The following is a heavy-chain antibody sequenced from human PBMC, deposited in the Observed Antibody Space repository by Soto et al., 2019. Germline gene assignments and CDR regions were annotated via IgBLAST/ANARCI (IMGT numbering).Heavy chain of an antibody. D-gene: IGHD3-9*01. CDR3: ARGGSNDWQVALDI. J-gene: IGHJ3*02. CDR2: INHSGNN. CDR1: GGSFSTYY. Sequence: QLQQWGAGLLKPSETLSLTCVVSGGSFSTYYYNWIRQSPGKGLEWIGEINHSGNNNYSPSLKSRVTMSLDTSKNQFSLKLISVTAADTAVYYCARGGSNDWQVALDIWGQGTMVTVSS. V-gene: IGHV4-34*01.